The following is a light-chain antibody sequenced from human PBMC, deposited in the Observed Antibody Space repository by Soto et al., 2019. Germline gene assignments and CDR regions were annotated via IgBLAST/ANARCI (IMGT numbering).Light chain of an antibody. CDR2: GAS. J-gene: IGKJ1*01. V-gene: IGKV3-15*01. Sequence: EIVMTQSPATLSVSPGERATLSCRASQSVRSNLAWYQHKPGQAPRLLISGASSRATGIPARFSGSGSGTEFTLTISSLQSEDFAVYSCQQYDNWPWTFGQGTKVEIK. CDR1: QSVRSN. CDR3: QQYDNWPWT.